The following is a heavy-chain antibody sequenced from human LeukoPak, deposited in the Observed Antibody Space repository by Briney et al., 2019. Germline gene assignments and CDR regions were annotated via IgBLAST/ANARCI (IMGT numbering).Heavy chain of an antibody. CDR1: GYTLTELS. J-gene: IGHJ3*02. D-gene: IGHD1-26*01. V-gene: IGHV1-24*01. Sequence: ASVKVSCKVSGYTLTELSMHWVRQALGKGLEWMGGFDPEDGETIYAQKFQGRVTMTEDTSTDTAYMELSGLRSEDTAVYYCATSTLIVGATNDAFDIWGQGTMVTVSS. CDR2: FDPEDGET. CDR3: ATSTLIVGATNDAFDI.